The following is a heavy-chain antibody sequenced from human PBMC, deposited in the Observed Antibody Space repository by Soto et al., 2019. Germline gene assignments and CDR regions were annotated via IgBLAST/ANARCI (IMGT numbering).Heavy chain of an antibody. V-gene: IGHV1-18*04. Sequence: ASVKVSCKASGYTFSSYGINWVRQAPGQGLEWMGWISAYNGNTNYAQKVQGRVTMTTDTSTTTAYMELRSLRSDDTAVYYCARGRTGCCMPLGFYGMDVWGQGTTDTVSS. CDR1: GYTFSSYG. J-gene: IGHJ6*02. CDR2: ISAYNGNT. CDR3: ARGRTGCCMPLGFYGMDV. D-gene: IGHD2-8*01.